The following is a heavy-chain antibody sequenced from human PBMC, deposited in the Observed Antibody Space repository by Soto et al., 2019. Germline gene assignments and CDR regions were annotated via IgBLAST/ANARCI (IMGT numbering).Heavy chain of an antibody. CDR3: ARYYDNSASTPELDY. CDR1: GFTFSDYY. V-gene: IGHV3-11*01. CDR2: ISSGGTTI. J-gene: IGHJ4*02. Sequence: QVQLVESGGDLVKPGGSLRLSCAASGFTFSDYYMSWIRQAPGKGLEWISYISSGGTTIYYATSVKGRFTISRDNAKNSLYLQMNTLRVEDTAVYYCARYYDNSASTPELDYWGQGTLVTVSS. D-gene: IGHD3-22*01.